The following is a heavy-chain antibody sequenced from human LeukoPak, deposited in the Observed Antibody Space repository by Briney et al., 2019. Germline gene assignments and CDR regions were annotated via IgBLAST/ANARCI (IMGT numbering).Heavy chain of an antibody. J-gene: IGHJ4*02. D-gene: IGHD4-11*01. Sequence: GGSLRLSCAASEFTVSSNYMSWVRQAPGKGLEWVAIIYAGGTTHYADSVKGRFTISRDNSRNTLYLQMNILRAEDTAVYYCARAPTITTIFDCWGQGTPVTASS. CDR3: ARAPTITTIFDC. CDR2: IYAGGTT. CDR1: EFTVSSNY. V-gene: IGHV3-66*01.